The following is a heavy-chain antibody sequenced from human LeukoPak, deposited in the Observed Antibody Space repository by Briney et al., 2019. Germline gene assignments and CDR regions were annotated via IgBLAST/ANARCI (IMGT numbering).Heavy chain of an antibody. V-gene: IGHV4-59*12. D-gene: IGHD3-3*01. CDR1: GGSISSYY. J-gene: IGHJ5*02. CDR3: ARGVLYYDFWSGYYPPSGWFDP. CDR2: IYYSGST. Sequence: SETLSLTCNVSGGSISSYYWSWIRQPPGKGLEWIGYIYYSGSTNYNPSPKSRITMSVGTSKNQFSLKLSSVTAADTAVYYCARGVLYYDFWSGYYPPSGWFDPWGQGTLVTVSS.